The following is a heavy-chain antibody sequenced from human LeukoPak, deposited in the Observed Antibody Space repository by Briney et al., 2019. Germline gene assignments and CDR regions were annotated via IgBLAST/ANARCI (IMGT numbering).Heavy chain of an antibody. J-gene: IGHJ4*02. CDR1: GYSFTNYW. V-gene: IGHV5-51*01. CDR3: ARSYDSSGYPEGY. D-gene: IGHD3-22*01. CDR2: IYPGDSDT. Sequence: GESLKISCKGSGYSFTNYWIGWVRQMPGKGPEWMGIIYPGDSDTRYNPSFQGQVTISADKSISTAYLQWSSLKASDTAMYYCARSYDSSGYPEGYWGQGTLVTVSS.